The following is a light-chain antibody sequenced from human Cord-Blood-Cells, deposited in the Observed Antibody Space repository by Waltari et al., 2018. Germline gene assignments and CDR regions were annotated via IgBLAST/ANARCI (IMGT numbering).Light chain of an antibody. CDR2: EGS. CDR1: SSAVGSYNL. CDR3: CSYAGSSTWV. Sequence: QSALTQPASVSGSPGQSITISCTGTSSAVGSYNLVPLYQQHPGKAPKLRIYEGSKRPSGVSNRFSGSKSGNTASLTISGLQAEDEADYYCCSYAGSSTWVFGGGTKLTVL. V-gene: IGLV2-23*01. J-gene: IGLJ3*02.